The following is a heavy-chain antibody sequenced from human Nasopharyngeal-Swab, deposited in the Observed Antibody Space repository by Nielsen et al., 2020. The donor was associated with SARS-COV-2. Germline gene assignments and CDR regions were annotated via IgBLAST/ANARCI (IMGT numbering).Heavy chain of an antibody. D-gene: IGHD6-13*01. CDR1: GFTFSSYA. CDR2: ISYDGSNK. J-gene: IGHJ4*02. V-gene: IGHV3-30*09. Sequence: GESLKISCEASGFTFSSYAMHWVRQAPGKGLEWLAIISYDGSNKKSADSMKGRIAISRDNAKNSLYLQMNSLRAEDTAVYYCARVGSSSWYFDYWGQGTLVTVSS. CDR3: ARVGSSSWYFDY.